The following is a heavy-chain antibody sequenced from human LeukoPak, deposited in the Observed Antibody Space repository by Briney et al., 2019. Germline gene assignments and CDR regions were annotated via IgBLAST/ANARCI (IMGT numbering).Heavy chain of an antibody. D-gene: IGHD3-22*01. J-gene: IGHJ4*02. CDR1: GYTFNSSY. CDR2: INPSDDST. Sequence: ASVKVSCKASGYTFNSSYMHWVRQAPGQGLEWMGIINPSDDSTRYAQKFQGRVTMAKDTSTNTVYMHLSSLSSDDTAVYYCARAYYESSAYRHAVYFDYWGQGTLVTVSS. V-gene: IGHV1-46*02. CDR3: ARAYYESSAYRHAVYFDY.